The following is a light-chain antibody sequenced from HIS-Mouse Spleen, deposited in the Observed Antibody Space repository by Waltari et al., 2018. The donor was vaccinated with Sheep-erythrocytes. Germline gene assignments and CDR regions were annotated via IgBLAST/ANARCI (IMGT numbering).Light chain of an antibody. Sequence: AIQMTQSPSSLSASVGDRVTITCRASQGIRNDLGWYQQKPGKAPKLLIYAASSLQSGDPPRFSGSGSGTDFTLTISSLQPEDFATYYCLQDYNYPYTFGQGTKLEIK. CDR3: LQDYNYPYT. CDR2: AAS. CDR1: QGIRND. V-gene: IGKV1-6*01. J-gene: IGKJ2*01.